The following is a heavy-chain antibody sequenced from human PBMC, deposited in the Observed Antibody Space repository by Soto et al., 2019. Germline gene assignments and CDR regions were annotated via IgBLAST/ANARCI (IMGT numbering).Heavy chain of an antibody. CDR1: GGSISSGGYY. Sequence: QVQLQESGPGLVKPSQTLSLTCTVSGGSISSGGYYWSWIRQPPGKGLEWIGYIYYSGSTYYNPALQSRVTISVDTSKNQFSLKLSSVTAADTAVYYCAASYCTKGVCYPRNYYYYMDVWGKGTTVTVSS. J-gene: IGHJ6*03. D-gene: IGHD2-8*01. V-gene: IGHV4-31*03. CDR3: AASYCTKGVCYPRNYYYYMDV. CDR2: IYYSGST.